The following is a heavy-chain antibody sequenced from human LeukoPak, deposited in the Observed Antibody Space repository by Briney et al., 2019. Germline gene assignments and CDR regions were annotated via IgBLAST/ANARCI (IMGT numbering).Heavy chain of an antibody. Sequence: PGGSLRLSCAASGITVSSNYMSWVRQAPGKGLEWVSVINSGDSTNYADSVKDRFTISRDTSKNTVYLQMSSLRAEDTAVYYCARDVGTGSYSAGFDSWGQGTLVTVSS. CDR1: GITVSSNY. D-gene: IGHD1-26*01. CDR2: INSGDST. J-gene: IGHJ4*02. CDR3: ARDVGTGSYSAGFDS. V-gene: IGHV3-66*01.